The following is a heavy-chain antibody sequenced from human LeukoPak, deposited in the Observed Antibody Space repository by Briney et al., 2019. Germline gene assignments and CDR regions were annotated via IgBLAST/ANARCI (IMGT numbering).Heavy chain of an antibody. Sequence: ASVKVSCKTSGYTFTDYYMHWVRQAPGQGLEWMGWINPNSGGTNYAQRFQGRVTMTRDTSISTVYMELSRLRSDDTAVYYCTRVGERYSSGWYTYWGQGTLVTVSS. J-gene: IGHJ4*02. CDR2: INPNSGGT. CDR3: TRVGERYSSGWYTY. CDR1: GYTFTDYY. V-gene: IGHV1-2*02. D-gene: IGHD6-19*01.